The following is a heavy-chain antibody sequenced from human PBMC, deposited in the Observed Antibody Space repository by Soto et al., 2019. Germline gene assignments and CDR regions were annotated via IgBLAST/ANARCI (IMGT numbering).Heavy chain of an antibody. CDR2: ISGSGGST. D-gene: IGHD5-12*01. CDR3: AKDIYSGYGKRSYFDY. J-gene: IGHJ4*02. CDR1: GFTFSSYA. V-gene: IGHV3-23*01. Sequence: QPGGSLRLSCAASGFTFSSYAMSWVRQAPGKGLEWVSAISGSGGSTYYADYVKGRFTISRDNSKNTLYLQMNILRAEDTAVYYCAKDIYSGYGKRSYFDYWGQGTLVTVSS.